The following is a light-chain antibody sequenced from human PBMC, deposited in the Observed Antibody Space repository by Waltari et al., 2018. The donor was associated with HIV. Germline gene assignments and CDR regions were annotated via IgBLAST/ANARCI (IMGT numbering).Light chain of an antibody. CDR2: SAS. J-gene: IGKJ3*01. CDR1: QAISTY. CDR3: QQSYGSPFN. Sequence: DIQMTQSTSSLPASLGDNVVITWRASQAISTYLNWYQKSPGKAPGLLVYSASTLQPGAPSRFLGSGSGRDFSLSISGLHTEDFATYFCQQSYGSPFNFGPGTK. V-gene: IGKV1-39*01.